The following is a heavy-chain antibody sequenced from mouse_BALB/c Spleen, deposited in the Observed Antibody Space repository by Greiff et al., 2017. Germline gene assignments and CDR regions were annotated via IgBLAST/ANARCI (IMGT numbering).Heavy chain of an antibody. V-gene: IGHV2-9-2*01. D-gene: IGHD1-1*01. J-gene: IGHJ1*01. Sequence: VQLVESGPGLVAPSQSLSITCTVSGFSLTSYDISWIRQPPGKGLEWLGVIWTGGGTNYNSAFMSRLSISKDNSKSQVFLKMNSLQTDDTAIYYCVRTYGSSYWYFDVWGAGTTVTVSS. CDR2: IWTGGGT. CDR3: VRTYGSSYWYFDV. CDR1: GFSLTSYD.